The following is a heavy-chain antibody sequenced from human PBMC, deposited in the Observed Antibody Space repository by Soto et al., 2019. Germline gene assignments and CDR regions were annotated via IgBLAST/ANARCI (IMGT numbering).Heavy chain of an antibody. D-gene: IGHD1-20*01. V-gene: IGHV1-69*13. Sequence: SVKVSCKASGGTFSSYAISWVRQAPGQGLEWMGGIIPIFGTANYAQKFQGRVTITADESTSTAYMELSSLRSEDTAVYYCAREANNWKLWYFDYWGQGTLVTVSS. J-gene: IGHJ4*02. CDR1: GGTFSSYA. CDR2: IIPIFGTA. CDR3: AREANNWKLWYFDY.